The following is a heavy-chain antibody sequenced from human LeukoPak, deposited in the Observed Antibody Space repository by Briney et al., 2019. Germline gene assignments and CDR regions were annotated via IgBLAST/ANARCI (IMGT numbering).Heavy chain of an antibody. CDR2: GSESGGT. D-gene: IGHD3-3*01. Sequence: PSETLSLTCAVYGGSLNGHFWSWIRQPPGKGLEWIGEGSESGGTKFNPSLKSRVTISADTSKNQSSLKLNSVTAADTAVYYCAKDRSIFGVVIEYYFDYWGQGTLVTVSS. V-gene: IGHV4-34*01. CDR3: AKDRSIFGVVIEYYFDY. CDR1: GGSLNGHF. J-gene: IGHJ4*02.